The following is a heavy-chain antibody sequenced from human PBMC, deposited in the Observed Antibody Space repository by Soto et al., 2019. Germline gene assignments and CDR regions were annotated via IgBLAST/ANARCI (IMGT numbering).Heavy chain of an antibody. D-gene: IGHD7-27*01. V-gene: IGHV4-59*11. J-gene: IGHJ4*02. Sequence: QVQLQESGPGLVQPSEPLSLTCSVSGGSISNHYWSWIRQPPGKGLEWIGYIYYNGNTNYNPSLKSRVTMSVEASRNQISLKLTTVTAADTAVYYCTRANWYSEYWGQGTLVTVSS. CDR3: TRANWYSEY. CDR2: IYYNGNT. CDR1: GGSISNHY.